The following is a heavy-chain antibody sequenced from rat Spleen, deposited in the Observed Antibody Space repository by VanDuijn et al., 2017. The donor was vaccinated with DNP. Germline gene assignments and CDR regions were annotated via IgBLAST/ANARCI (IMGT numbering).Heavy chain of an antibody. D-gene: IGHD4-1*01. CDR2: INYSGST. V-gene: IGHV3-1*01. CDR3: VRWIRALDY. J-gene: IGHJ2*01. CDR1: GFSITSNY. Sequence: EVQLQESGPGLMKPSQSLSLTCSVTGFSITSNYWAWIRKLPGNKMEWIGYINYSGSTGYNPSLKSRISITRDTSKNRFFLQLNSVTTEDTARYFCVRWIRALDYWGQGVMVTVSS.